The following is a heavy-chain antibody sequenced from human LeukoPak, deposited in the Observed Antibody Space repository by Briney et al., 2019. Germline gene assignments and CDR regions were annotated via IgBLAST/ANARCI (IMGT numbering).Heavy chain of an antibody. Sequence: PGGSLRLSCAASEFTVSSNYMSWVRQAPGKGLEWVSVIYSGGSTFYADSAKGRFTISRHSSKNTMYLQMNSLRAEDTAMYYCATSAGEDFDHWGQGTLVTVSS. V-gene: IGHV3-53*04. J-gene: IGHJ4*02. CDR2: IYSGGST. CDR3: ATSAGEDFDH. D-gene: IGHD3-10*01. CDR1: EFTVSSNY.